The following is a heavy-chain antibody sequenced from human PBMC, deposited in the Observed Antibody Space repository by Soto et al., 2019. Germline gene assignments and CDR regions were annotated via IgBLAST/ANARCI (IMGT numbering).Heavy chain of an antibody. Sequence: GGSLRLSXAASGFSFSSHXFNWVRQSPVQGLEWIAYISSRSSLILYADSVRGRFVISRDNALNSLYLQMNSPRDEDTAIYYCARERGXYDSGWYIDRXGQGNPXTXSS. D-gene: IGHD6-19*01. CDR2: ISSRSSLI. CDR1: GFSFSSHX. V-gene: IGHV3-21*06. J-gene: IGHJ5*02. CDR3: ARERGXYDSGWYIDR.